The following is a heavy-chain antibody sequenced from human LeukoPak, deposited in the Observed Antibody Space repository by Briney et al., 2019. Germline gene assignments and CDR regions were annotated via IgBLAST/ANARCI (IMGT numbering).Heavy chain of an antibody. J-gene: IGHJ4*02. D-gene: IGHD1-26*01. CDR2: INHSGST. CDR1: GGSFSGYY. V-gene: IGHV4-34*01. Sequence: SETLSLTCAVYGGSFSGYYWSWIRQPPGKGLEWIGEINHSGSTNYNPSLKSRVTISVDTSKNQFSLKLSSVTAADTAVYYCARFRVGGSYYGTFDYWGQGTLVTVSS. CDR3: ARFRVGGSYYGTFDY.